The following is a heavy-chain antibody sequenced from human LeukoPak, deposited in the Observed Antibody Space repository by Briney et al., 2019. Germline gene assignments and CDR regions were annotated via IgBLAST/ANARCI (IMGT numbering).Heavy chain of an antibody. Sequence: PSETLSLTCAVYGGSFSGYYWSWIRQPPGKGLEWIGEINHSGSTNYNPSLKSRVTISVDTSKNQFSLKLSSVTAADTAVYYCARARWAVVPARSYNWFDPWGQGTLVTVSS. V-gene: IGHV4-34*01. D-gene: IGHD2-2*01. CDR3: ARARWAVVPARSYNWFDP. CDR1: GGSFSGYY. J-gene: IGHJ5*02. CDR2: INHSGST.